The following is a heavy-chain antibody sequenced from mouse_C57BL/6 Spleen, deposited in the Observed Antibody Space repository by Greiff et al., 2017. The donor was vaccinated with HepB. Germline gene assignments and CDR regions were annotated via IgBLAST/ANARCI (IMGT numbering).Heavy chain of an antibody. CDR3: ARSRLGLTGPFDY. Sequence: QVQLQQPGTELVKPGASVKLSCKSSGYTFTSYWMHWVKQRPGQGLEWIGNINPSNGGTNYNEKFKSKATLTVDKSSSTAYMQLSSLTSEDSAVYYCARSRLGLTGPFDYWGQGTTLTVSS. V-gene: IGHV1-53*01. CDR2: INPSNGGT. CDR1: GYTFTSYW. J-gene: IGHJ2*01. D-gene: IGHD4-1*01.